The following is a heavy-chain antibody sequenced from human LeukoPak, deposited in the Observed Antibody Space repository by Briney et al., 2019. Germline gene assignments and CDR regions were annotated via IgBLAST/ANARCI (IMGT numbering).Heavy chain of an antibody. Sequence: SETLSLTCTVSGGSISSYYWSWIRQPAGKGLEWIGRIYTSGSTNYNPSLKSRVTMSVDTSKNQFSLKLCSVTAADTAVYYCARDHSVAPYYYYYMDVWGKGTTVTVSS. J-gene: IGHJ6*03. CDR2: IYTSGST. CDR1: GGSISSYY. D-gene: IGHD6-19*01. V-gene: IGHV4-4*07. CDR3: ARDHSVAPYYYYYMDV.